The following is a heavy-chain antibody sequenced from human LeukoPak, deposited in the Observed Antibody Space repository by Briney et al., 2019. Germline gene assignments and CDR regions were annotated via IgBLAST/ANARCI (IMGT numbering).Heavy chain of an antibody. V-gene: IGHV3-9*01. D-gene: IGHD2-15*01. CDR2: ISWNSGSI. CDR1: GFTFDDYA. Sequence: GGSLRPSCAASGFTFDDYAMHWVRQAPGKGLEWVSGISWNSGSIGYADSVKGRFTISRDNAKNSLYLQMNSLRAEDTALYYCAKDLGVVVAATLPDYWGQGTLVTVSS. J-gene: IGHJ4*02. CDR3: AKDLGVVVAATLPDY.